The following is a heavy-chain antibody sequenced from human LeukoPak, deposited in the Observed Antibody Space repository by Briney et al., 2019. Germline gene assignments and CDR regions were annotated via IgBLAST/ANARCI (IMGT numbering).Heavy chain of an antibody. J-gene: IGHJ6*04. V-gene: IGHV3-21*01. Sequence: GGSLRLSCAASGFTFNTYSMNWARQAPGKGLEWVSSIDSSSGYMFYADSVKGRFTFSRDKSKNTLYLQMNSLRPEDSAVYYCASDPRDGGQNVWGKGTTVTVSS. CDR3: ASDPRDGGQNV. CDR1: GFTFNTYS. D-gene: IGHD5-24*01. CDR2: IDSSSGYM.